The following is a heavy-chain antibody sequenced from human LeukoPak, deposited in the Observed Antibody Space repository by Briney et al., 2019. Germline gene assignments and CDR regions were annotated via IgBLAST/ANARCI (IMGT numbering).Heavy chain of an antibody. V-gene: IGHV4-38-2*01. CDR1: GYSISSGYY. CDR2: IYHSGSI. J-gene: IGHJ4*02. D-gene: IGHD2-21*02. CDR3: ASGPIVVVTATFDY. Sequence: PSETLSLTCAVSGYSISSGYYWGWIRQPPGKGLEWIGSIYHSGSIYYNPSLKSRVTISVDTSKNQFSLKLSSVTAADTAVYYCASGPIVVVTATFDYWGQGTLVTVSS.